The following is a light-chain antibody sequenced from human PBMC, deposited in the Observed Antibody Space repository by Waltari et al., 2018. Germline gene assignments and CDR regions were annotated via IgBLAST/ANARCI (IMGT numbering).Light chain of an antibody. J-gene: IGLJ3*02. Sequence: QSVLTQPPSVSATPGQEGTISCSGSSTNIWNNYVSWYQHLPGTAPKLLIYDNNKRPSGIPDRFSGSKSGTSATLGITGLQTGDEADYYCGTWDTSLSAGPVFGGGTKLTVL. CDR2: DNN. V-gene: IGLV1-51*01. CDR3: GTWDTSLSAGPV. CDR1: STNIWNNY.